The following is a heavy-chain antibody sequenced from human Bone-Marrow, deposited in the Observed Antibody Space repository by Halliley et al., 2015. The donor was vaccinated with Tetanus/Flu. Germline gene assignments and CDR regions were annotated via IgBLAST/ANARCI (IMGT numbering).Heavy chain of an antibody. Sequence: TLSLTCTVSGVSLTSSSYYWGWIRQPPGKGLEWIGSLNYSGSTFYNPPLKSRVTISVDTSKNHLSLNLNSVTAADTAVYYCARHYRHWLFDYWGQGALVTASS. CDR3: ARHYRHWLFDY. J-gene: IGHJ4*02. V-gene: IGHV4-39*01. D-gene: IGHD3-16*02. CDR1: GVSLTSSSYY. CDR2: LNYSGST.